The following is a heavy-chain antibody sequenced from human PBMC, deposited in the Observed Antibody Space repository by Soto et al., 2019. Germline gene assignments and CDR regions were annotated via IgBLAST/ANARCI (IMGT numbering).Heavy chain of an antibody. J-gene: IGHJ4*02. D-gene: IGHD5-18*01. CDR1: GFTFSSYA. V-gene: IGHV3-23*01. CDR2: ISGSGGST. Sequence: HPGGSLRLSCAASGFTFSSYAMSWVRQAPGKGLEWVSAISGSGGSTYYADSVKGRFTISRDNSKNTLYLQMNSLRAEDTAVYYCAKCGYSYGRLYYFDYWGQGTLVTVSS. CDR3: AKCGYSYGRLYYFDY.